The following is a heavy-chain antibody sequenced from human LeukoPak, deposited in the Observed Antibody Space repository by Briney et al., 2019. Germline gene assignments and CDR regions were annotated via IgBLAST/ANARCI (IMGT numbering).Heavy chain of an antibody. Sequence: SETLSLTCTVSGGSISSSSYYWGWIRQPPGKGLEWIGSIYYSGSTYYNPSLKSRVTISVDTSKNQFSLKLSSVTAADTAVYYCARHDYGDYVHDYWGQGTLVTVSS. CDR1: GGSISSSSYY. J-gene: IGHJ4*02. CDR2: IYYSGST. V-gene: IGHV4-39*07. CDR3: ARHDYGDYVHDY. D-gene: IGHD4-17*01.